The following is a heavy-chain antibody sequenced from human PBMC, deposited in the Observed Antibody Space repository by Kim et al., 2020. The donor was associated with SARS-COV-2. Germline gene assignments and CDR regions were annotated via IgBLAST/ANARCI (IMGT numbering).Heavy chain of an antibody. J-gene: IGHJ4*02. CDR3: AKRFDY. Sequence: GSVGSTSYADSVKGRFTILSDNSKNTLYLQIDSLRAEDTAVYYCAKRFDYWGQGTLVTVSS. CDR2: GSVGST. V-gene: IGHV3-23*01.